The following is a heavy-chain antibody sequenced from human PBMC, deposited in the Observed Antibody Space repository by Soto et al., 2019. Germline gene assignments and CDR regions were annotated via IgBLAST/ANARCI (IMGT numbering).Heavy chain of an antibody. Sequence: SETLSLTCTVSDGSIRSYYWTWIRQPPTKGLEWIGYIYYSGSTNYNPSLRSRVTISVDTSKNQFSLKLNSVTAADTAVYYCARHRTAAGGDWFDFWGQGTQVTVSS. D-gene: IGHD6-13*01. CDR3: ARHRTAAGGDWFDF. V-gene: IGHV4-59*01. CDR2: IYYSGST. J-gene: IGHJ4*02. CDR1: DGSIRSYY.